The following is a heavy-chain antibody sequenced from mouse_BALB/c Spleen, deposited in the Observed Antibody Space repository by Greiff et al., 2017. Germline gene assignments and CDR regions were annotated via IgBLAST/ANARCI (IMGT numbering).Heavy chain of an antibody. J-gene: IGHJ4*01. V-gene: IGHV5-4*02. CDR2: ISDGGSYT. CDR3: ARAYVYYAMDY. CDR1: GFTFSDYY. Sequence: EVKVVESGGGLVKPGGSLKLSCAASGFTFSDYYMYWVRQTPEKRLEWVATISDGGSYTYYPDSVKGRFTISRDNAKNNLYLQMSSLKSEDTAMYYCARAYVYYAMDYWGQGTSVTVSS.